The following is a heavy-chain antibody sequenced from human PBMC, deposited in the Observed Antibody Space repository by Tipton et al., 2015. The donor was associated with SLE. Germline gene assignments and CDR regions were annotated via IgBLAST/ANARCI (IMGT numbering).Heavy chain of an antibody. D-gene: IGHD3-10*01. CDR3: ARVEAVVYGSGIVDS. CDR1: GDSISSGTHY. CDR2: FFYRGST. Sequence: TLSLTCSVSGDSISSGTHYWAWIRQPPGKGLECIGAFFYRGSTYYHPSLKSRVTVSVDTSKNHFSLQLTSVTAADTAVYFCARVEAVVYGSGIVDSWGHGSPVTVSS. V-gene: IGHV4-39*07. J-gene: IGHJ1*01.